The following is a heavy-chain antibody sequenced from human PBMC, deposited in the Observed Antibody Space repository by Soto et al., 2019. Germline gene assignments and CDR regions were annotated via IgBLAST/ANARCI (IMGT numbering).Heavy chain of an antibody. V-gene: IGHV3-23*01. CDR3: AKEDPYYYDSSGYPKGLFDY. Sequence: GGSLRLSCAASGFTFSSYAMSCVRQAPGKGLEWVSAISGSGGSTYYADSVKGRFTISRDNSKNTLYLQMNSLRAEDTAVYYCAKEDPYYYDSSGYPKGLFDYWGQEPWSPSPQ. CDR2: ISGSGGST. D-gene: IGHD3-22*01. J-gene: IGHJ4*01. CDR1: GFTFSSYA.